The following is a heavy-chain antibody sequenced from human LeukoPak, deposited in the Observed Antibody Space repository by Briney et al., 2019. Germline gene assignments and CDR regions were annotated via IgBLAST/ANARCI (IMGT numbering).Heavy chain of an antibody. Sequence: SQTLSLTCTVSGGSISSGGYYWGWIRQPPGKGLEWIGYIYHSGSTYYNPSLKSRVTTSVDRSKNQFSLKLNSVTAADTAVYYCARVISMVRGVGWYFDYWGQGTLVTVSS. J-gene: IGHJ4*02. CDR3: ARVISMVRGVGWYFDY. CDR1: GGSISSGGYY. CDR2: IYHSGST. V-gene: IGHV4-30-2*01. D-gene: IGHD3-10*01.